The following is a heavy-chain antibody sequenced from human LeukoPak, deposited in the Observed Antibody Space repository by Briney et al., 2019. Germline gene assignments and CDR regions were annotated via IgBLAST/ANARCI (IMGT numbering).Heavy chain of an antibody. V-gene: IGHV5-51*01. D-gene: IGHD3-10*01. CDR3: ASHLWFPNYYYGMDV. Sequence: GESLKISCKGSGYSFTSYWIGWVRQMPGKGLEWMGIIYPGDSDTRYSPSFQGQVTISVDKSISTAYLQWSSLKASDTAMYYCASHLWFPNYYYGMDVWGQGTTVTVSS. J-gene: IGHJ6*02. CDR1: GYSFTSYW. CDR2: IYPGDSDT.